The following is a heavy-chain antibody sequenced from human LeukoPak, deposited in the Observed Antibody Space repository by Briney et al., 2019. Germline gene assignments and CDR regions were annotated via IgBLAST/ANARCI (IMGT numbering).Heavy chain of an antibody. D-gene: IGHD2-15*01. Sequence: GGSLRLSCAGSGFTFSSYSMNWVRQAPGKGLEWVSSISGSSSYIYYADSVKGRFTISRDNAKNSLHLQMNSLRAEDTAVYYCARDHEGYCSGGSCSLFDYWGQGTLVTVSS. V-gene: IGHV3-21*01. J-gene: IGHJ4*02. CDR2: ISGSSSYI. CDR3: ARDHEGYCSGGSCSLFDY. CDR1: GFTFSSYS.